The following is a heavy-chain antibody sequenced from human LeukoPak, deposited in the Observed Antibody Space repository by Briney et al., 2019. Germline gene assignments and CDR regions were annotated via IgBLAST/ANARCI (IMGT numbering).Heavy chain of an antibody. CDR3: ARGGGNFDRSGYYEYYFDY. J-gene: IGHJ4*02. V-gene: IGHV3-23*01. Sequence: GGSLRLSCVASGFCFSVYAMSWVRQAPGKGLEWVSGISSSGGRTYSADSVKGRFTLSRDTSRKTLYLQMNSLRAEDTAVYYCARGGGNFDRSGYYEYYFDYWGQGTLVTVSS. CDR2: ISSSGGRT. D-gene: IGHD3-22*01. CDR1: GFCFSVYA.